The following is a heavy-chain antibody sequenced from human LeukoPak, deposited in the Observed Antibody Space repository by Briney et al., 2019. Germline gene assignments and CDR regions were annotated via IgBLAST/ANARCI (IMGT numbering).Heavy chain of an antibody. Sequence: GGSLRLSCAASGFTFSDYYMSWIRQAPGKGLEWVAVISYDGSIKYYADSVQGRFTISRDNSENTLYLQMNSLRAEDTAVYYCARRYRLGATNYWGQGTLVTVSS. V-gene: IGHV3-30-3*01. CDR3: ARRYRLGATNY. CDR1: GFTFSDYY. D-gene: IGHD1-26*01. CDR2: ISYDGSIK. J-gene: IGHJ4*02.